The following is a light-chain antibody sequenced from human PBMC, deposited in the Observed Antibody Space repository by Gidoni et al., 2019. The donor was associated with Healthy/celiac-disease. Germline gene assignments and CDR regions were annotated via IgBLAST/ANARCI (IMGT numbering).Light chain of an antibody. V-gene: IGKV3-20*01. CDR2: GAS. CDR3: QQYGSSPT. J-gene: IGKJ1*01. Sequence: EIVLTQSPGTLSLSQGERATLSCRASQSVRSSYLAWYQQKPGQAPRLLIYGASSRATGIPDRFSGSGSGTDFTLTISRLEPEDFAVYYCQQYGSSPTFGQGTKVEIK. CDR1: QSVRSSY.